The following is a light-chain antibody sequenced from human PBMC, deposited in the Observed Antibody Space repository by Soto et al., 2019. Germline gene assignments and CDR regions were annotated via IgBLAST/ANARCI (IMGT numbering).Light chain of an antibody. Sequence: EIVFTQSPATLSLSPGEKATPSCRASQSVSSYLAWYQQKPGQAPRLLIYDASNRATGIPARFSGSGSGTDFTLTISNLEPEDFAVYYCQQRSNWPALTFGGGTKVDIK. J-gene: IGKJ4*01. CDR2: DAS. V-gene: IGKV3-11*01. CDR3: QQRSNWPALT. CDR1: QSVSSY.